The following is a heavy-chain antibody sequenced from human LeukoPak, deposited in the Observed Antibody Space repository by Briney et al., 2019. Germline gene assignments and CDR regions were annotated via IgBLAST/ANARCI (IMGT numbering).Heavy chain of an antibody. V-gene: IGHV4-59*01. CDR2: IYYSGNT. J-gene: IGHJ4*02. Sequence: SETLSLTCTVSGGSISSYYWSWIRQPPGKGLEWIGYIYYSGNTNYNPSLKSRVTISVDTSKDQFSPKLSSVTAADTAVYYCASTSSGWSYYFDYWGQGTLVTVSS. D-gene: IGHD6-19*01. CDR3: ASTSSGWSYYFDY. CDR1: GGSISSYY.